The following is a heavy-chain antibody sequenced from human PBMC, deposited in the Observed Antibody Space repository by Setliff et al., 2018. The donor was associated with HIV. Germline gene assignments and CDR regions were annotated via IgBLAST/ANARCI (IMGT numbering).Heavy chain of an antibody. CDR3: ARPRVFDSFDV. D-gene: IGHD6-6*01. CDR1: GYMILGYK. V-gene: IGHV1-2*06. J-gene: IGHJ3*01. Sequence: ASVKVSCKAIGYMILGYKMNWVRQAPGQGLEWIGRISPNNGAAEYAPKFQGRVSMTLDTSISTAYLEIPRLTSDDAAVYFCARPRVFDSFDVWAKGQRSPS. CDR2: ISPNNGAA.